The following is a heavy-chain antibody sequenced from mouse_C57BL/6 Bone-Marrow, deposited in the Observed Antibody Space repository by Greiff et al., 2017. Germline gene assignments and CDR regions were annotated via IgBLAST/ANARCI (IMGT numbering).Heavy chain of an antibody. V-gene: IGHV1-64*01. D-gene: IGHD1-1*01. CDR1: GYTFTSYW. CDR2: IHPNSGST. CDR3: ARGVYDSHDY. Sequence: QVQLQQPGAELVKPGASVKLSCKASGYTFTSYWMHWVKQRPGQGLEWIGMIHPNSGSTNYNEKFKSKATLTVDKSSSTAYMQLSSLTSEDSAVYYCARGVYDSHDYWGQGTTLTVSS. J-gene: IGHJ2*01.